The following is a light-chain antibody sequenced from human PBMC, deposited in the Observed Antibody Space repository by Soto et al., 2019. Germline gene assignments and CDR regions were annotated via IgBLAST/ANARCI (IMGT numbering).Light chain of an antibody. J-gene: IGKJ1*01. CDR1: QSISSY. CDR3: QQSYSTPWT. CDR2: AAS. V-gene: IGKV1-39*01. Sequence: DIQMTQPPSTLSASVGDRVTITCRASQSISSYLNWYQHKPGKAPKLLIYAASSLQSGVPSRFSGSGSGTDFTLTISSLQPEDFATYSCQQSYSTPWTFCQGTKVDI.